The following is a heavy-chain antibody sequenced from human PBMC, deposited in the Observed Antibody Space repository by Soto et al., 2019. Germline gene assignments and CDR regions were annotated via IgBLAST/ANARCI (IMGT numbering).Heavy chain of an antibody. J-gene: IGHJ4*02. D-gene: IGHD3-3*01. CDR2: INAGNGNT. V-gene: IGHV1-3*01. CDR1: GYTFTSYA. Sequence: ASVKVSCKASGYTFTSYAMHWVRQAPGQRLEWMGWINAGNGNTKYSQKFQGRVTITRDTSASTAYMELSSLRSEDTAVYYCARASLPIFGVVIEYYFDYRGQRTLVTVSS. CDR3: ARASLPIFGVVIEYYFDY.